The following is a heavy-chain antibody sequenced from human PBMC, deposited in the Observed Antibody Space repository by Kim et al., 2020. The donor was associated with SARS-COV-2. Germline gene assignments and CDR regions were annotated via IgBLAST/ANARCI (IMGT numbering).Heavy chain of an antibody. J-gene: IGHJ3*02. CDR1: GFTFTDYY. CDR2: ISSSGSTI. Sequence: GGSLRLSCAASGFTFTDYYLSWIRQAPGKVLEWVSYISSSGSTIYYADSVKGRFTISRDNAKNSLYLQMNSLRAEDTAVYYCARVRSSSWPVARGAFDIWGQGTMVTISS. CDR3: ARVRSSSWPVARGAFDI. D-gene: IGHD6-13*01. V-gene: IGHV3-11*04.